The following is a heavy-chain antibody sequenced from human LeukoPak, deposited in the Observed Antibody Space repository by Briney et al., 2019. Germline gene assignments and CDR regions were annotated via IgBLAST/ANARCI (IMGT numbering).Heavy chain of an antibody. CDR1: GYTFTSYG. Sequence: GASVKVSCKASGYTFTSYGISWVRQAPGQGLEWMGWINPTNGVTHYEQKFQGRVTMTRDTSMSTAYMDLSRLTSDDTAVYYCARGLNWGSGDAFDIGGQGTMVIASS. D-gene: IGHD7-27*01. CDR3: ARGLNWGSGDAFDI. J-gene: IGHJ3*02. V-gene: IGHV1-2*02. CDR2: INPTNGVT.